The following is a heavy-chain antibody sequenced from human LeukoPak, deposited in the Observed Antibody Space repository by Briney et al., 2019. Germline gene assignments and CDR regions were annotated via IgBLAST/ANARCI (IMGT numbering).Heavy chain of an antibody. CDR1: GFTFSSYW. D-gene: IGHD5-24*01. CDR2: IKQDGSEK. CDR3: ARRRDGYNSGGVKDI. V-gene: IGHV3-7*01. J-gene: IGHJ3*02. Sequence: EGSLRLSCAASGFTFSSYWMSWVRQAPGKGLEWVANIKQDGSEKYYVDSVKGRFTISRDNAKDSLYLQMNSLRAEDTAVYYCARRRDGYNSGGVKDIWGQGTMVTVSS.